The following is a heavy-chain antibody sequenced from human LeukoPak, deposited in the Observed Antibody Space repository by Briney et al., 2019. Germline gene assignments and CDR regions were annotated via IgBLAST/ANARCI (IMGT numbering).Heavy chain of an antibody. J-gene: IGHJ6*02. V-gene: IGHV1-18*01. CDR1: GYTFTSYG. Sequence: ASVKVSCKASGYTFTSYGTSWVRQAPGQGLEWMGWISAYNGNTNYAQKLQGRVTMTTDTSTSTAYMELRSLRSDDTAVYYCARDGVAMVSGYYYGMDVWGQGTTVTVSS. CDR3: ARDGVAMVSGYYYGMDV. D-gene: IGHD5-18*01. CDR2: ISAYNGNT.